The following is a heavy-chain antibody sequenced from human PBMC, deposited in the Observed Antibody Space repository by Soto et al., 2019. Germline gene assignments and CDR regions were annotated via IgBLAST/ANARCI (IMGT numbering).Heavy chain of an antibody. D-gene: IGHD6-19*01. CDR1: GFTLSSYA. Sequence: EVQLLESGGGLVQPGGSLRLSCAASGFTLSSYAMTWFRHAPVQGREWVSVISDSDNATYYADSVKGRHTISRDNSKNTLYLQLNSLRAEDTAVYYCAKGVTSSAWSASDSWGQGTLVTVSA. CDR3: AKGVTSSAWSASDS. J-gene: IGHJ4*02. CDR2: ISDSDNAT. V-gene: IGHV3-23*01.